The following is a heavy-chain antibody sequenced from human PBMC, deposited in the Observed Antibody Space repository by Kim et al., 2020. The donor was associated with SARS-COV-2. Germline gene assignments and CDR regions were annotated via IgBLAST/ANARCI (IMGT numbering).Heavy chain of an antibody. CDR1: GGSFSGYY. J-gene: IGHJ6*02. D-gene: IGHD3-3*01. CDR2: INHSGSS. CDR3: ARGGFYDFWSGYGGAYYYYYGMDV. Sequence: SETLSLTCAVYGGSFSGYYWSWIRQPPGKGLEWIGEINHSGSSNYNPSLKSRVTISVDTSKNQFSLKLSSVTAADTAVYYCARGGFYDFWSGYGGAYYYYYGMDVWGQGTTVTVSS. V-gene: IGHV4-34*01.